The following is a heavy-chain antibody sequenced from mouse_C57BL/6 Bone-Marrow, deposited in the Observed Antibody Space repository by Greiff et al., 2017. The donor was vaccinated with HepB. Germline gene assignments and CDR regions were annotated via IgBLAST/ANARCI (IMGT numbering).Heavy chain of an antibody. CDR2: ISSGSSTI. CDR3: ARQDYYGSSPFAY. D-gene: IGHD1-1*01. Sequence: VQLKESGGGLVKPGGSLKLSCAASGFTFSDDGMHWVRQAPEKGLEWVAYISSGSSTIYYADTVKGRFTISRDNAKNTLFLQMTSLRSEDTAMYYCARQDYYGSSPFAYWGQGTLVTVSA. V-gene: IGHV5-17*01. CDR1: GFTFSDDG. J-gene: IGHJ3*01.